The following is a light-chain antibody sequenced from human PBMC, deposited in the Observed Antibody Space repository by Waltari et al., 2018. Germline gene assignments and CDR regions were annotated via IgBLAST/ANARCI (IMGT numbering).Light chain of an antibody. CDR2: KAS. J-gene: IGKJ1*01. CDR1: QSISSW. Sequence: DILMTRSPSTLSASVGDRVTITCRASQSISSWLAWYQQKPGKAPKLLIYKASSLETGVPSRFSGSGSGTEFTLTISNLQPDDFATYYCQQYNTYSTFGQGTKVEIK. CDR3: QQYNTYST. V-gene: IGKV1-5*03.